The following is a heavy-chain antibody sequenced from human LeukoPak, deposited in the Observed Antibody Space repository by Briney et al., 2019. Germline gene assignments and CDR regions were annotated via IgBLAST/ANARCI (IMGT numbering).Heavy chain of an antibody. CDR2: INPNSGGT. CDR1: GYTFTGYY. D-gene: IGHD3-22*01. V-gene: IGHV1-2*02. CDR3: ASIKSDAEYYDSSADDY. J-gene: IGHJ4*02. Sequence: ASVKVSCKASGYTFTGYYMHWVRQAPGQGLEWMGWINPNSGGTNYAQKFQGRVTMTRDTSISTAYMELSRLRSDDTAVYYCASIKSDAEYYDSSADDYWGQGTLVTVSS.